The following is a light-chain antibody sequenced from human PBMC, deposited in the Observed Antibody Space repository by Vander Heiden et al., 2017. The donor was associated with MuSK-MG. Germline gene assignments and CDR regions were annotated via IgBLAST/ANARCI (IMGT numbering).Light chain of an antibody. CDR2: KAS. J-gene: IGKJ1*01. CDR1: QSISTW. CDR3: QQYNTYWT. Sequence: DIQMTQSPSTLSASVGDRVTITCRASQSISTWLAWYQQKPGKAPKLLVYKASTLEGGVPSRFSGSGSGTEFTLTISSRQPDDFATYYCQQYNTYWTFGQGTKVEIK. V-gene: IGKV1-5*03.